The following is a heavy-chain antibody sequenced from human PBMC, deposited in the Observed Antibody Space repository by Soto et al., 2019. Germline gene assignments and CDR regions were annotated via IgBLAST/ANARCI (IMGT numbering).Heavy chain of an antibody. D-gene: IGHD4-17*01. J-gene: IGHJ4*02. CDR2: LHPNSGNT. CDR1: GYTFTNYD. CDR3: ATVTYGGNSVGY. V-gene: IGHV1-8*01. Sequence: QVQLVQSGADVKKPGASVKVSCKASGYTFTNYDINWVRQATGQGLEWMGWLHPNSGNTGYAQKFQGRVTMTRNTSISTAYMELSSLRSDDTAVYYCATVTYGGNSVGYWCQGTLVTVSS.